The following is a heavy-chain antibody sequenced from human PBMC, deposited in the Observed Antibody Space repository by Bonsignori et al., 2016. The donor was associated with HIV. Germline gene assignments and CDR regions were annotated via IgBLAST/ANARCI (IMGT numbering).Heavy chain of an antibody. J-gene: IGHJ5*02. Sequence: QVQLQESGPGLVKPSQTLSLTCTVSGGSISSGGYYWSWIRQHPGKGLEWIGYIYYSGSTYYNPSLKSRVTISVDTSKNQFSLKLSSVTAADTAVYYCAREGRGYSYGQPNWFDPVGPREPWSPSPQ. CDR2: IYYSGST. D-gene: IGHD5-18*01. CDR3: AREGRGYSYGQPNWFDP. CDR1: GGSISSGGYY. V-gene: IGHV4-31*03.